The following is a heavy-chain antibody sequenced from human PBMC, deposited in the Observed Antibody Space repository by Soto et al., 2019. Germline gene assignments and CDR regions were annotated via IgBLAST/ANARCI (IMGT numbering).Heavy chain of an antibody. CDR2: ISYDGSNK. J-gene: IGHJ3*01. V-gene: IGHV3-30*18. CDR1: GFTFSSYG. CDR3: ANGQDYYDSSGY. D-gene: IGHD3-22*01. Sequence: GGSLRLSCAASGFTFSSYGMHWVRQAPGKGLEWVAVISYDGSNKYYADSVKGRFTISRDNSKNTLYLQMNSLRAEDTDVYYCANGQDYYDSSGYWGQGTMVTVSS.